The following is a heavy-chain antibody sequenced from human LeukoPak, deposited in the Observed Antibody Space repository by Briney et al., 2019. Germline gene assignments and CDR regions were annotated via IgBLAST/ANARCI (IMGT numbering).Heavy chain of an antibody. CDR3: AKASFCTNGVCSLDY. CDR1: GFTFSSYA. Sequence: PGGSLRLSCEASGFTFSSYAMSWVRQAPGKGLEWISGISDSGGTTYYADSVKGRFTISRDNSKKTIYMQMNSLRAEDTAVYYCAKASFCTNGVCSLDYWGQGTLVTVSS. CDR2: ISDSGGTT. J-gene: IGHJ4*02. D-gene: IGHD2-8*01. V-gene: IGHV3-23*01.